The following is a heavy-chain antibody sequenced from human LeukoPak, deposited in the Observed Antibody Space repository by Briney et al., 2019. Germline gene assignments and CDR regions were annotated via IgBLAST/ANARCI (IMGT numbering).Heavy chain of an antibody. J-gene: IGHJ4*02. CDR1: GGSISSYY. CDR3: ARAPSGDYFDY. CDR2: IYYSGST. D-gene: IGHD7-27*01. Sequence: SETLSLTCTVSGGSISSYYWSWLRQPPGKGLEWIGYIYYSGSTNYNPSLKSRVTISVDTSKNQFSLKLSSVTAADTAVYYCARAPSGDYFDYWGRGTLVTVSS. V-gene: IGHV4-59*01.